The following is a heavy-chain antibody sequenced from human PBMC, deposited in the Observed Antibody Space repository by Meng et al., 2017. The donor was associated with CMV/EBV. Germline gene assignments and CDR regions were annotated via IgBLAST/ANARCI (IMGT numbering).Heavy chain of an antibody. CDR3: AREWVIVVVPAASYGMDV. V-gene: IGHV3-30*19. J-gene: IGHJ6*02. CDR2: ISYDGSNK. Sequence: GESLKISCAASGFTFSSYGMHWVRQAPGKGLEWVAVISYDGSNKYYADSVKGRFTISRDNSKNTLYLQMNSLRAEDTAVYYCAREWVIVVVPAASYGMDVWGQGTTVTVSS. D-gene: IGHD2-2*01. CDR1: GFTFSSYG.